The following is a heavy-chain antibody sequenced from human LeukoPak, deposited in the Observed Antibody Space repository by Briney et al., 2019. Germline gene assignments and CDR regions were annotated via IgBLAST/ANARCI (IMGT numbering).Heavy chain of an antibody. CDR1: RFTLSSYV. D-gene: IGHD5-18*01. Sequence: PGGSLRLSCAAPRFTLSSYVMSWVRQAPGKGLECVAAISGSGRSTYYADSVKGRFTISREDSKNTLYLQMNSLRAEDTAIYYCARVTGRIQIWPQPFGDGMDVWGQGTTVTVSS. V-gene: IGHV3-23*01. CDR3: ARVTGRIQIWPQPFGDGMDV. CDR2: ISGSGRST. J-gene: IGHJ6*02.